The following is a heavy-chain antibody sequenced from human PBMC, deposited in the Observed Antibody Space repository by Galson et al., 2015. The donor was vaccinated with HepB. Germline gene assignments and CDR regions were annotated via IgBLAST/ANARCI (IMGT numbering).Heavy chain of an antibody. J-gene: IGHJ6*02. V-gene: IGHV3-21*01. CDR1: GFTFSSYS. CDR3: ARDQANYYYGMDV. CDR2: ISSSSSYI. Sequence: SLRLSCAASGFTFSSYSMNWVRQAPGKGLEWVSSISSSSSYIYYADSVKGRFTISRDNAKNSLYLQMNSLRAEDTAVYYCARDQANYYYGMDVWGQGTTVTVSS.